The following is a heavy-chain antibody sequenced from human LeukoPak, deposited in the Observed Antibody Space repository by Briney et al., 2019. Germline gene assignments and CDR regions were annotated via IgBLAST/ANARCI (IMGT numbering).Heavy chain of an antibody. CDR1: GFTFSSYW. D-gene: IGHD2-2*01. CDR3: AKDRPQYCSSVSCYVFDY. V-gene: IGHV3-7*03. CDR2: IKQDGSAK. J-gene: IGHJ4*02. Sequence: GGSLRLSCAASGFTFSSYWMSWVRQAPGKGLEWVANIKQDGSAKYYVDSVKGRFTISRDNAKNSLYLQMNSLRAEDTALYYCAKDRPQYCSSVSCYVFDYWGQGTLVTVSS.